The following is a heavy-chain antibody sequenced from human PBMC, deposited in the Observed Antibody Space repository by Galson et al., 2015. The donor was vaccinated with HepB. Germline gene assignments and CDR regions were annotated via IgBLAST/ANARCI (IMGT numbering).Heavy chain of an antibody. D-gene: IGHD5-12*01. CDR1: GFTFSSYA. CDR2: ISGSGGST. Sequence: SLRLSCAASGFTFSSYAMSWVRQAPGKGLEWVSAISGSGGSTYYADSVKGRFTISRDNSKNTLYLQMNSLRAEDTAVYYCAKDRRGYSGYDYFDYWGQGTLVTVSS. J-gene: IGHJ4*02. V-gene: IGHV3-23*01. CDR3: AKDRRGYSGYDYFDY.